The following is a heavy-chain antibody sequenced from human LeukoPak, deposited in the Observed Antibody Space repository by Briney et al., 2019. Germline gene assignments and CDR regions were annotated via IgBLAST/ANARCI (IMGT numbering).Heavy chain of an antibody. J-gene: IGHJ3*02. Sequence: GGSLRLSCVASGFTFSNYWMSWVRQAPGKGLEWVANIKRDGRDKNSVDSVKGRFTISRDNAKNSMFLQMNSLRVEDTAVYYCARESRITGTTTSGFDIWGQGTMVAVSS. CDR3: ARESRITGTTTSGFDI. D-gene: IGHD1-20*01. CDR1: GFTFSNYW. V-gene: IGHV3-7*01. CDR2: IKRDGRDK.